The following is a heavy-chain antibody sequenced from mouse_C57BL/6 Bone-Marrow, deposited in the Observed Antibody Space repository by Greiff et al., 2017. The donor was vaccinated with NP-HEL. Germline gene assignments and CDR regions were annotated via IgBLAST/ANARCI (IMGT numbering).Heavy chain of an antibody. CDR2: ISNLAYSI. Sequence: DVMLVESGGGLVQPGGSLKLSCAASGFTFSDYGMAWVRQAPREGPEWVAFISNLAYSIYYADTVTGRFTISRENAKNTLYLEMSSLRSEDTAMYYCARRPYGNYGGMDYWGQGTSVTVSS. J-gene: IGHJ4*01. CDR3: ARRPYGNYGGMDY. V-gene: IGHV5-15*04. CDR1: GFTFSDYG. D-gene: IGHD2-1*01.